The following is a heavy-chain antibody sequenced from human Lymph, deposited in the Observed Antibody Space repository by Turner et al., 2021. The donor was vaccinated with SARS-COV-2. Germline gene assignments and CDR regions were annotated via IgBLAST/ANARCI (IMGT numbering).Heavy chain of an antibody. CDR2: ISGSGGDT. CDR1: VFPFSSYA. Sequence: EVQLLESGGGLVQPGGSLRLSCAASVFPFSSYAMSWVCMAPWKGLVWVAAISGSGGDTYYEDALKGRFTISRDNSKNTLYLQMNSLRAEDTAVYYCAKGVRGAMIVVVIPYFDYWGQGTLVTVSS. V-gene: IGHV3-23*01. D-gene: IGHD3-22*01. CDR3: AKGVRGAMIVVVIPYFDY. J-gene: IGHJ4*02.